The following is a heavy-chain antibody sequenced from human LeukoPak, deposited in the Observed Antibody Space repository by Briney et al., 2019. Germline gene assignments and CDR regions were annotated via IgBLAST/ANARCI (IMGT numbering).Heavy chain of an antibody. CDR1: GYTFTGYF. CDR2: INPNSGDT. Sequence: ASVKVSCKASGYTFTGYFRHWVRQAPGQGLEWMGRINPNSGDTEYAQTFQGRVTMTRDTSISTAYMDLSRLRSDDTAVYYCARDLSSTSNWELDYWGQGTLVTVSS. V-gene: IGHV1-2*06. J-gene: IGHJ4*02. D-gene: IGHD7-27*01. CDR3: ARDLSSTSNWELDY.